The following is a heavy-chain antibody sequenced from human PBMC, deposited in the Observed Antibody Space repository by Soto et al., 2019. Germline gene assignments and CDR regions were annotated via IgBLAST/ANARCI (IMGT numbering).Heavy chain of an antibody. V-gene: IGHV4-34*01. CDR1: GGSFSGYY. CDR3: ARGKPQDIVVVVAASFFDY. J-gene: IGHJ4*02. CDR2: INHSGST. Sequence: LSLTCAVYGGSFSGYYWSWIRQPPGKGLEWIGEINHSGSTNYNPSLKSRVTISVDTSKNQFSLKLSSVTAADTAVYYCARGKPQDIVVVVAASFFDYWGQGTLVTVSS. D-gene: IGHD2-15*01.